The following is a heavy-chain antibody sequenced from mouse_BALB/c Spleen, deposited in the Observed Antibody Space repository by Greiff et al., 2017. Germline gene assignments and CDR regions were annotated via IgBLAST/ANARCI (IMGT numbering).Heavy chain of an antibody. CDR1: GFTFSDYY. J-gene: IGHJ2*01. Sequence: EVQLVESGGGLVKPGGSLKLSCAASGFTFSDYYMYWVRQTPEKRLEWVATISDGGSYTYYPDSVKGRFTISRDNAKNNLYLQMSSLKSEDTAMYYCARSLDSSGYVDYWGQGTTLTVSS. D-gene: IGHD3-2*01. CDR2: ISDGGSYT. V-gene: IGHV5-4*02. CDR3: ARSLDSSGYVDY.